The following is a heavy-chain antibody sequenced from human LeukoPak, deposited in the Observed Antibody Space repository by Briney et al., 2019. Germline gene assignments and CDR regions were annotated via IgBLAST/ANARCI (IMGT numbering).Heavy chain of an antibody. V-gene: IGHV4-4*07. Sequence: SETLSLTCTVFGDSISTFYWSWIRQPAGKGLEWIGHIYTSGSTNYNPSLKSRVTMSVDTSKNQFFLKLSSVTAADTAVYYCARVVVAAVGSFDYWGQGILVTVSS. D-gene: IGHD6-13*01. CDR2: IYTSGST. J-gene: IGHJ4*02. CDR1: GDSISTFY. CDR3: ARVVVAAVGSFDY.